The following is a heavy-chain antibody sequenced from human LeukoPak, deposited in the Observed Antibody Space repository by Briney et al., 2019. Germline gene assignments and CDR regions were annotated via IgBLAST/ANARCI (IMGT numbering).Heavy chain of an antibody. Sequence: SETLSLTCTVSGGSISSGSYYWSWIRQPAGKGLEWIGRIYTSGSTNYNPSLKSRVTISVDTSKNQFSLKLSSVTAADTAVYYCARHGDIVLMVYYFDYWGQGTLVTVSS. CDR3: ARHGDIVLMVYYFDY. CDR1: GGSISSGSYY. V-gene: IGHV4-61*02. D-gene: IGHD2-8*01. CDR2: IYTSGST. J-gene: IGHJ4*02.